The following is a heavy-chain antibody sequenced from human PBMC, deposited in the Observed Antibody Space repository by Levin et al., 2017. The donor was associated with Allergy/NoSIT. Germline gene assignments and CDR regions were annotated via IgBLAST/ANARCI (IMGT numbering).Heavy chain of an antibody. J-gene: IGHJ4*02. Sequence: RTGGSLRLSCTASGLTFTDYGVHWVRQAPDKGLEWVAIITSDGSHKYYADSVRGRFTISRDNSRNTVYLQMNSLRVEDTAVYFCAALGSFDYWGLGTLVTVSS. CDR3: AALGSFDY. D-gene: IGHD3-16*01. CDR1: GLTFTDYG. CDR2: ITSDGSHK. V-gene: IGHV3-30*03.